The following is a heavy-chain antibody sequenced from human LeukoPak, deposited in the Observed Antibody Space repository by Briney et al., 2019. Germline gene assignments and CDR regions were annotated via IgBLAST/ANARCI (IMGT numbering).Heavy chain of an antibody. V-gene: IGHV3-30*04. D-gene: IGHD1-7*01. J-gene: IGHJ4*02. CDR1: GFTFSSYA. CDR3: ARGGTNAGWSTTFDY. CDR2: ISYDGSNK. Sequence: GRSLRLSCAASGFTFSSYAMHWVRQAPGKGLEWVAVISYDGSNKYYADSVKGRFTISRDNSKNTLYLQMNSLRAEDTAVYYCARGGTNAGWSTTFDYWGQGTLVTVSS.